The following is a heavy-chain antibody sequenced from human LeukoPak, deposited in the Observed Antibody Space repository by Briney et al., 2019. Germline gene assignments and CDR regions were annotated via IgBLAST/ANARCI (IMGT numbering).Heavy chain of an antibody. D-gene: IGHD3-9*01. V-gene: IGHV1-8*01. CDR3: AREGQRGYYDILTSYYPWYMDV. CDR2: MNPNSGNT. Sequence: ASVKVSCKASGYTFTSYDINWVRQATGQGLEWMGWMNPNSGNTGYAQKFQGRVTMTRNTSISTAYMELSSLRSEDTAVYYCAREGQRGYYDILTSYYPWYMDVWGKGTTVTVSS. CDR1: GYTFTSYD. J-gene: IGHJ6*03.